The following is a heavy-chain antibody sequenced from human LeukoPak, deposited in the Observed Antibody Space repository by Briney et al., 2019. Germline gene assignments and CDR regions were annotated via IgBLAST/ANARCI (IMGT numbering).Heavy chain of an antibody. D-gene: IGHD1-26*01. Sequence: PAGSLRLSCAASGFTFSSYDMHWVRQATGKGLEWVSAIGTAGDTYYPGSVKGRLTISRENAKNSLYLQMNSLRAGDTAVYYCARVDPHDVGGALDYWGQGTLVTVSS. CDR2: IGTAGDT. V-gene: IGHV3-13*01. CDR3: ARVDPHDVGGALDY. J-gene: IGHJ4*02. CDR1: GFTFSSYD.